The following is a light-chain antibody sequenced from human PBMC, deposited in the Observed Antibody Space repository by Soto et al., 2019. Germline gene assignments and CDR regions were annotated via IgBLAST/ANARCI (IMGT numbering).Light chain of an antibody. CDR1: QSVSNSY. CDR3: QQYNNWPFS. CDR2: DVS. Sequence: EVELTQSPGTLSLSPGERATLSCRASQSVSNSYLAWYQQKPGQSPRLFIYDVSHRATGVPARFSGTGSETDFTLTISGLQSEDPAVYFCQQYNNWPFSFGQGTRLEIK. J-gene: IGKJ5*01. V-gene: IGKV3-15*01.